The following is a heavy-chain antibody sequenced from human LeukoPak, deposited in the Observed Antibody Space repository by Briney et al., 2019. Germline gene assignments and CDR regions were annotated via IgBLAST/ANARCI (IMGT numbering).Heavy chain of an antibody. CDR2: ISYSGST. D-gene: IGHD1-7*01. V-gene: IGHV4-30-4*01. J-gene: IGHJ4*02. CDR1: GVSISSADYY. Sequence: SQTLSLTCTVSGVSISSADYYWSWIRQPPGRGLEWIGYISYSGSTYYNPSLESRLTISVDTSKNQFSLRLTSVTAADTAVCYCARHITGTTYDYWGQGTLVTVSS. CDR3: ARHITGTTYDY.